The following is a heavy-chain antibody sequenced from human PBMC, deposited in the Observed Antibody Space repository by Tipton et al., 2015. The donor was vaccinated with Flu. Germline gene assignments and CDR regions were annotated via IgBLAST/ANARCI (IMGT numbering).Heavy chain of an antibody. Sequence: QLVQSGAEVKKPGSSVKVSCKASGGKLSDYVITWVRQAPGQGLEWMGGIIPTFGIANYAEKFQGRVTITADESTSTDYMELSGLRPDDTAVYYCAKDLRTEVAPGVFDMWGQGTMVTVS. CDR2: IIPTFGIA. D-gene: IGHD5-12*01. CDR1: GGKLSDYV. CDR3: AKDLRTEVAPGVFDM. V-gene: IGHV1-69*01. J-gene: IGHJ3*02.